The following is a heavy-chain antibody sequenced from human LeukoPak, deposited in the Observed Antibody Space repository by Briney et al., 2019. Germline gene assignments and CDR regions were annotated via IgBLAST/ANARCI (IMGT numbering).Heavy chain of an antibody. V-gene: IGHV3-7*01. J-gene: IGHJ3*02. Sequence: GGSLRLSCVASGLTFPKHWMTWVRQAAGLGLEWVASIKQDGSEKYYVDSVKGRFAISRDNAKKSLYLQMNSLRAEDTAVYYCAGLFRGSPPDVFDMWGPGTMVTVSS. CDR2: IKQDGSEK. D-gene: IGHD1-26*01. CDR3: AGLFRGSPPDVFDM. CDR1: GLTFPKHW.